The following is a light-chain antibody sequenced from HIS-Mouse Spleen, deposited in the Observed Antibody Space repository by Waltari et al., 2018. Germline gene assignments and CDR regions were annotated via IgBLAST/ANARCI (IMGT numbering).Light chain of an antibody. CDR2: DVS. J-gene: IGLJ2*01. Sequence: QSALTQPASVSGSPGQSIPIPCTGTSSDVGCYNYVAWYQQHPGKAPKLMIYDVSNRPSGVSNRFSGSKSGNTASLTISGLQAEDEADYYCSSYTSSSTVVFGGGTKLTVL. CDR3: SSYTSSSTVV. V-gene: IGLV2-14*03. CDR1: SSDVGCYNY.